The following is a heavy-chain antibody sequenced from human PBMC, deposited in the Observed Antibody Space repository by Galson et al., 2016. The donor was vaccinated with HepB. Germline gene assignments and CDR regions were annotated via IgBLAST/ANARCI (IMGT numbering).Heavy chain of an antibody. CDR3: AKVGVTAYQYDILTGTFDS. J-gene: IGHJ4*02. CDR1: GFTFNSYA. Sequence: LRLSCAASGFTFNSYAITWVRQAPGQGLEWVSAISGSGDYTYYTESVPCRFTISRDNSKNTLYLQMNSLRDEVTAIYYCAKVGVTAYQYDILTGTFDSWGQGTLVTVSS. D-gene: IGHD3-9*01. CDR2: ISGSGDYT. V-gene: IGHV3-23*01.